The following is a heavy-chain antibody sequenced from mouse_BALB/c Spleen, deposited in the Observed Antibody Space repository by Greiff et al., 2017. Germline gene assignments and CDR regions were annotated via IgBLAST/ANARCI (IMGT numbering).Heavy chain of an antibody. Sequence: EVQLQESGPGLVKPSQSLSLTCTVTGYSITSDYAWNWIRQFPGNKLEWMGYISYSGSTSYNPSLKSRISITRDTSKNQFFLQLNSVTTEDTATYYCARLYGSSYPYAMDYWGQGTSVTVSS. J-gene: IGHJ4*01. D-gene: IGHD1-1*01. CDR2: ISYSGST. V-gene: IGHV3-2*02. CDR1: GYSITSDYA. CDR3: ARLYGSSYPYAMDY.